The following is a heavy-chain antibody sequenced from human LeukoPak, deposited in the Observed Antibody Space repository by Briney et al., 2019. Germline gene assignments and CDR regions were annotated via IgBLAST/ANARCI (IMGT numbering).Heavy chain of an antibody. CDR1: GGSISSTSYY. Sequence: SETLSLTCAVSGGSISSTSYYWAWIRQPPGKGLEWIGTICYSGSTYPNPSPKSRVTLSVDTSRNQFSLRLSSVDAADTAVYYCAKAGVRYFDSSGLYAFDFWGQGTTVTVSS. CDR3: AKAGVRYFDSSGLYAFDF. CDR2: ICYSGST. V-gene: IGHV4-39*01. D-gene: IGHD3-22*01. J-gene: IGHJ3*01.